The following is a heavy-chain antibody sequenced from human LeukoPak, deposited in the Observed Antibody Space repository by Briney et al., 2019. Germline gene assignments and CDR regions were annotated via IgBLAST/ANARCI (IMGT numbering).Heavy chain of an antibody. V-gene: IGHV1-8*03. Sequence: ASVKVSCKASGYTFTSYDINWVRQATGQGLGWMGWMNPNSGNTGYAQKFQGRVTITRNTSISTAYMELSSLRSEDTAVYYCASGMAVAGTLHSAWGQGTLVTVSS. CDR1: GYTFTSYD. CDR2: MNPNSGNT. J-gene: IGHJ5*02. D-gene: IGHD6-19*01. CDR3: ASGMAVAGTLHSA.